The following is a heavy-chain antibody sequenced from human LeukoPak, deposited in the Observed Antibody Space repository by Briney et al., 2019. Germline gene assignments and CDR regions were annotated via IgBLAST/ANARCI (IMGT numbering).Heavy chain of an antibody. Sequence: SETLSLTCTVSGGSISSGSYYWSWIRQPAGKGLEWIGRIYTSGSTNYNPSLKSRVTISVDTSKNQFSLKLSSVTAADTAVYYCARVEQYGDHVSWFDPWGQGTLVTVSS. CDR1: GGSISSGSYY. CDR2: IYTSGST. V-gene: IGHV4-61*02. J-gene: IGHJ5*02. CDR3: ARVEQYGDHVSWFDP. D-gene: IGHD4-17*01.